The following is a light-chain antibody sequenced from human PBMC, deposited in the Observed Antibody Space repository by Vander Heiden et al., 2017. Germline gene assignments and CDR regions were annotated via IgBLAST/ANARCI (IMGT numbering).Light chain of an antibody. CDR2: GAS. Sequence: EIVMTQSPATLSVSPGERATLSCRASQSVSSNLAWYQQKPGQAPRLLIYGASTRATGIPARFSGSVSGTEFTLTISSLQSEDFAVYSCQQYNNWYTFGQGTKLEIK. CDR3: QQYNNWYT. V-gene: IGKV3-15*01. J-gene: IGKJ2*01. CDR1: QSVSSN.